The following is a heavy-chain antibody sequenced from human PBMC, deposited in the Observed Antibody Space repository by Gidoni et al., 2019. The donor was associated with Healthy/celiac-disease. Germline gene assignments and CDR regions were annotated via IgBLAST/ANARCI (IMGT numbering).Heavy chain of an antibody. D-gene: IGHD3-10*01. CDR1: GFTFSSYG. CDR3: AREGDMVRGEYYYGMDV. Sequence: QVQLVESGGGVVQPGRSLRLSCAASGFTFSSYGMHWVRQAPGKGLGWVAVIWYDGSNKYYADSVKGRFTISRDNSKNTLYLQMNSLRAEDTAVYYCAREGDMVRGEYYYGMDVWGQGTTVTVSS. CDR2: IWYDGSNK. V-gene: IGHV3-33*01. J-gene: IGHJ6*02.